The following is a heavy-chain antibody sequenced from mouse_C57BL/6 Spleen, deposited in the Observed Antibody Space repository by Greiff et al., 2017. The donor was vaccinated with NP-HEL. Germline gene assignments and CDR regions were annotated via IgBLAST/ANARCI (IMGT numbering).Heavy chain of an antibody. Sequence: EVQVVESGGDLVKPGGSLKLSCAASGFTFSSYGMSWVRPTPDKRLEWVATISSGGSYTYYPDSVKGRFTISRDNAKNTLYLQMSSLKSEDTAMYYWARQGTTAHYCDYWGQGTTLTVSS. J-gene: IGHJ2*01. V-gene: IGHV5-6*01. CDR2: ISSGGSYT. CDR1: GFTFSSYG. CDR3: ARQGTTAHYCDY. D-gene: IGHD1-2*01.